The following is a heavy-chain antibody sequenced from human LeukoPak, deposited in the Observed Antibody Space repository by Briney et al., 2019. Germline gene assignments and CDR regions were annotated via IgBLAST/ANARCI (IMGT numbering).Heavy chain of an antibody. D-gene: IGHD5-18*01. Sequence: GGSLRLSCAASGFTFSSYAMSWVRQAPGKGLEWVSAISGSGGTTYYADSVKGRFTISRDNSKNTLYLQMKSLRAEDTALYYCAKADSNRKNAFDIWGQGTMVTVSS. CDR1: GFTFSSYA. CDR3: AKADSNRKNAFDI. J-gene: IGHJ3*02. V-gene: IGHV3-23*01. CDR2: ISGSGGTT.